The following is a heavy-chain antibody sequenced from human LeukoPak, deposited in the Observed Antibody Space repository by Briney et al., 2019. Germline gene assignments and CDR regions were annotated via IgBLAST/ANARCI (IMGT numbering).Heavy chain of an antibody. V-gene: IGHV1-24*01. CDR2: FDPEDGET. CDR1: GYTLTELS. J-gene: IGHJ5*02. D-gene: IGHD6-19*01. Sequence: ASVKVSCKVSGYTLTELSMHWVRQAPGKGLKWMGGFDPEDGETIYAQKFQGRVTMTEDTSTDTGYMELSSLRSEDTAFYYCAAVVSIAVAGTTTAKWFDPWGQGTLVTVSS. CDR3: AAVVSIAVAGTTTAKWFDP.